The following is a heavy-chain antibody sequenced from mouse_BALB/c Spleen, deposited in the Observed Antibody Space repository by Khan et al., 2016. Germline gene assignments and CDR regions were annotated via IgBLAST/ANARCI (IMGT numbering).Heavy chain of an antibody. CDR2: IAYSGAP. J-gene: IGHJ4*01. CDR1: GYSITSVYA. Sequence: EVQLVESGPGLVKPSQSLSLTCTVTGYSITSVYAWNWVRQFPGNTLEWMGYIAYSGAPSYNPSLRDRISITRDTAKNQFFLQLNSVTTEDTATYYCVRRDANYVMDYWGQGTSVTVSS. CDR3: VRRDANYVMDY. V-gene: IGHV3-2*02.